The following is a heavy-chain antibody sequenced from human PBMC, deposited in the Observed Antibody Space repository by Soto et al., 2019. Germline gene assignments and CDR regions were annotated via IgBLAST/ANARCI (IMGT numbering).Heavy chain of an antibody. CDR3: ASDSYCSGGSCSNY. CDR2: IYYSGST. V-gene: IGHV4-39*01. D-gene: IGHD2-15*01. J-gene: IGHJ4*02. CDR1: GGSISSSSYY. Sequence: SETLSLTCTVSGGSISSSSYYWGWIRQPPGKGLEWIGSIYYSGSTYYNPSLKSRVTISVDTSKNQFSLKLSSVTAADTAVYYCASDSYCSGGSCSNYWGQGTPVTVSS.